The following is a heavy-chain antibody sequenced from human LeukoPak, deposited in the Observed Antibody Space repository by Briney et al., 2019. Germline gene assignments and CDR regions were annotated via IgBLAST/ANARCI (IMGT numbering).Heavy chain of an antibody. J-gene: IGHJ3*02. D-gene: IGHD4-23*01. V-gene: IGHV4-39*01. Sequence: SETLSLTCTVSGGSISSSSYYWGWIRQPPGKGLEWIGSIYYSGSTYYNPSLKSRVTISVDTSKNQFSLKLSSVTAADMAVYYCARHGVFGGNLAAFDIWGQGTMVTVSS. CDR1: GGSISSSSYY. CDR3: ARHGVFGGNLAAFDI. CDR2: IYYSGST.